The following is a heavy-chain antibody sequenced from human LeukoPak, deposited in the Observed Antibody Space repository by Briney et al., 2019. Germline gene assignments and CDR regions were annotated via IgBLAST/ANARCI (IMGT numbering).Heavy chain of an antibody. V-gene: IGHV4-38-2*02. CDR2: IYYSGST. J-gene: IGHJ4*02. Sequence: SSETLSLTCTVSGYSISSSYYWGWIRQPPGKGLEWIGSIYYSGSTYYNPSLKSRVTISVDTSKNQFSLKLSSVTAADTAVYYCARELGSGSYRFDYWGQGTLVTVSS. D-gene: IGHD1-26*01. CDR1: GYSISSSYY. CDR3: ARELGSGSYRFDY.